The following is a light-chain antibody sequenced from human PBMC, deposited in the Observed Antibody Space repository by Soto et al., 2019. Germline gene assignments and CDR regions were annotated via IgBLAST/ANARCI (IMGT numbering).Light chain of an antibody. J-gene: IGKJ5*01. CDR2: AAS. CDR3: QQYNNWPPT. V-gene: IGKV1-39*01. Sequence: DIQLTQSPSSLSASVGDRVTITCRASQSISSYLNWYQQKPGKAPKLLIYAASSLQSGVPSRFSGSGSGTEFTLTISSLQSEDFAFYYCQQYNNWPPTFGQGTRLEIK. CDR1: QSISSY.